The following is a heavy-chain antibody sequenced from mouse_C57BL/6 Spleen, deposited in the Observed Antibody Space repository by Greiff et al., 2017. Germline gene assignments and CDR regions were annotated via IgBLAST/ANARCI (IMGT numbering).Heavy chain of an antibody. CDR2: IDPSDSYT. J-gene: IGHJ1*03. CDR3: ARRAYSNYGYFDV. CDR1: GYTFTSYW. V-gene: IGHV1-50*01. D-gene: IGHD2-5*01. Sequence: QVQLKQPGAELVKPGASVKLSCKASGYTFTSYWMQWVKQRPGQGLEWIGEIDPSDSYTNYNQKFKGKATLTVDTSSSTAYMQLSSLTSEDSAVYYCARRAYSNYGYFDVWGTGTTVTVSS.